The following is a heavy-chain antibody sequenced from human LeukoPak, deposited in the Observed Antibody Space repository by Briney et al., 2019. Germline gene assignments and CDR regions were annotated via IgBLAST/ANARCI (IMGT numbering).Heavy chain of an antibody. CDR1: GFTFSSYG. CDR3: AKEAYSSSWYQPYFDY. CDR2: ISYDGSNK. Sequence: PGGSLRLSCAASGFTFSSYGMHWVRQAPGKGLEWVAVISYDGSNKYYADSVKGRFTISRDNPKNTLYLQMNSLRAEDTAVYYCAKEAYSSSWYQPYFDYWGQGTLVTVSS. D-gene: IGHD6-13*01. J-gene: IGHJ4*02. V-gene: IGHV3-30*18.